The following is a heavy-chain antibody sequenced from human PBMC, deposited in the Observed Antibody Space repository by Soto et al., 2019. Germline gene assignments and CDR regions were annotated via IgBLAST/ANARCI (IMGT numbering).Heavy chain of an antibody. Sequence: PSDTLSLTCAVSGGSISSGGYSWSWIRQPPGKGLEWIGYIYHSGSTYYKPSLKSRVTISVDRSKNQVSLKLSSVTAADTAVYYCARGGVDYYDSSGYYFSPYYFDYWGQGTLVTVTS. V-gene: IGHV4-30-2*01. J-gene: IGHJ4*02. CDR3: ARGGVDYYDSSGYYFSPYYFDY. CDR1: GGSISSGGYS. D-gene: IGHD3-22*01. CDR2: IYHSGST.